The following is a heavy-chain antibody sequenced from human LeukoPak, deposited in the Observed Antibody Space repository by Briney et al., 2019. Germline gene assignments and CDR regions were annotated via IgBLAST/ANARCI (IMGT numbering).Heavy chain of an antibody. D-gene: IGHD3-22*01. V-gene: IGHV4-4*07. Sequence: SETLSLTCTVSGGSISSYYWRWIRQPAGKGLEWIGRIYTSGSTNYNPSLKSRVTMSVDTSKNQFSLKLSSVTAADTAVYYCARDRGFRDSSGYADYWGQGTLVTVSS. CDR2: IYTSGST. CDR3: ARDRGFRDSSGYADY. CDR1: GGSISSYY. J-gene: IGHJ4*02.